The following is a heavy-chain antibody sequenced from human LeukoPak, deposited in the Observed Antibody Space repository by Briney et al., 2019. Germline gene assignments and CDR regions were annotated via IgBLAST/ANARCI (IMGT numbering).Heavy chain of an antibody. CDR1: GFTFSSNY. J-gene: IGHJ6*02. D-gene: IGHD3-10*01. CDR2: IYSGGDT. CDR3: ASGRGRASDYYYGMDV. Sequence: GGSLRLSCAASGFTFSSNYMSWVRQAPGKGLEWVSVIYSGGDTYYADSVKGRFTISRDNSKNTLYLQMNSLRAEDTAGYYCASGRGRASDYYYGMDVWGQGTTVTVSS. V-gene: IGHV3-53*01.